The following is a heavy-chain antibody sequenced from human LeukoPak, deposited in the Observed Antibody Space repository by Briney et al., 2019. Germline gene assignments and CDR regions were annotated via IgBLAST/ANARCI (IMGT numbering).Heavy chain of an antibody. CDR3: ARVSRYSYGFYYYYGMDV. CDR1: GGSFSGYY. D-gene: IGHD5-18*01. CDR2: INHSGST. J-gene: IGHJ6*02. Sequence: SETLSLTCAVYGGSFSGYYWSWIRQPPGKGLEWIGGINHSGSTNYNPSLKSRVTISVDTSKNQFSLKLSSVTAADTAVYYCARVSRYSYGFYYYYGMDVWGQGTTVTVSS. V-gene: IGHV4-34*01.